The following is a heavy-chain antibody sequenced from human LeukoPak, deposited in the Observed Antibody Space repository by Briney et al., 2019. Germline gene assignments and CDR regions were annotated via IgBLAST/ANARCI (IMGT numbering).Heavy chain of an antibody. CDR1: GFTFSSFE. CDR3: VGADYDILTGYYIDY. J-gene: IGHJ4*02. D-gene: IGHD3-9*01. V-gene: IGHV3-48*03. CDR2: ISSSGDNL. Sequence: PGGSLRVSCAASGFTFSSFEMHWVRQAPGKGLEWVSYISSSGDNLYYANSMKGRFTISRDNAKNSLYLQMNSLRAEDTAVYYCVGADYDILTGYYIDYWGQGTLVTVSS.